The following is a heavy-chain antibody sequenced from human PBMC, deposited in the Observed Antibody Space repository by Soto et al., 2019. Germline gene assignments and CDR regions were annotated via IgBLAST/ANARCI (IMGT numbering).Heavy chain of an antibody. J-gene: IGHJ4*02. V-gene: IGHV3-23*01. CDR2: ISGSGGST. CDR1: GFTFSSYA. CDR3: AKDLESLIAARPLYFDY. Sequence: PGGSLRLSCAASGFTFSSYAMSWVRQAPGKGLEWVSAISGSGGSTYYADSVKGRFTISRDNSKNTLYLQMNSLRAEDTAVYYCAKDLESLIAARPLYFDYRGQGTLVTVSS. D-gene: IGHD6-6*01.